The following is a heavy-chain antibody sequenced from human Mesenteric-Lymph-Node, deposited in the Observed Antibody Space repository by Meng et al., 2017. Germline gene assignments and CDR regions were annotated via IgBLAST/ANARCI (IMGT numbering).Heavy chain of an antibody. J-gene: IGHJ6*02. CDR3: ARADSSSWYPYYYYYGMDV. CDR1: GGSISSGGYY. Sequence: SETLSLTCTVSGGSISSGGYYWSWIRQHPGKGLEWIGYIYYSGSTYYNPSLKSLVTISVDTSKNQFSLKLSSVTAADTAVYYCARADSSSWYPYYYYYGMDVWGQGTTVTVSS. V-gene: IGHV4-31*01. CDR2: IYYSGST. D-gene: IGHD6-13*01.